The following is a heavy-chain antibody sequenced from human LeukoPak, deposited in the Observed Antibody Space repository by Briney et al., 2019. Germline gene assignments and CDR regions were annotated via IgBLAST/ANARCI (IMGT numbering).Heavy chain of an antibody. CDR1: GGTFSSYA. J-gene: IGHJ5*02. CDR3: ARDLDWFDP. V-gene: IGHV1-69*04. CDR2: IIPILGIA. Sequence: SVKVPCKASGGTFSSYAISWVRQAPGQGLEWMGRIIPILGIANYAQKFQGRVTITADKSTSTAYMELSSLRSEDTAVYYCARDLDWFDPWGQGTLVTVSS.